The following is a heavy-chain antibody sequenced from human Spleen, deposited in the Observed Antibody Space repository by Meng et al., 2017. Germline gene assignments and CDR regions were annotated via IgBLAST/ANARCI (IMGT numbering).Heavy chain of an antibody. CDR1: GSRLIELS. Sequence: ASVKVSCKVSGSRLIELSMHWVRQAPGKGLEWMGGFDFEDGETIYAQKFQGRVTMTENTSSDTAYMELSSLRSEYAAVYYCTTSRDYYYSSGSRFDPWGQGTLVTVSS. V-gene: IGHV1-24*01. CDR3: TTSRDYYYSSGSRFDP. J-gene: IGHJ5*02. CDR2: FDFEDGET. D-gene: IGHD3-10*01.